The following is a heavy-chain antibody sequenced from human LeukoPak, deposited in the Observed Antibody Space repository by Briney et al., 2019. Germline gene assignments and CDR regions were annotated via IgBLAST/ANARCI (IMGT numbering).Heavy chain of an antibody. Sequence: PGGSLRLSCAASGFTFSSYAMHWVRQDPGKGLEWVAVISYDGSNKYYADSVKGRFTISRDNSKNTLYLQMNSLRAEDTAVYYGGRSSGWYDSYYYGMDVGAKGTRVTVS. CDR2: ISYDGSNK. CDR1: GFTFSSYA. V-gene: IGHV3-30-3*01. CDR3: GRSSGWYDSYYYGMDV. J-gene: IGHJ6*04. D-gene: IGHD6-19*01.